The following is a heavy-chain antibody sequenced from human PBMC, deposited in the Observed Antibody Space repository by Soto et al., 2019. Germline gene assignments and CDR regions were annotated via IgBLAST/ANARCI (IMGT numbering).Heavy chain of an antibody. Sequence: QLQLQESGSGRVKPSQTLSLTCAVSGGSISSGGYSWSWIRQPPGKGLEWIGYIYHSGSTYYNPSLKSRVTISVDRSKNQFSLKLSSVTAADTAVYYCARGQVVAAQHWGQGTLVTVYS. CDR1: GGSISSGGYS. CDR2: IYHSGST. D-gene: IGHD2-15*01. V-gene: IGHV4-30-2*01. CDR3: ARGQVVAAQH. J-gene: IGHJ4*02.